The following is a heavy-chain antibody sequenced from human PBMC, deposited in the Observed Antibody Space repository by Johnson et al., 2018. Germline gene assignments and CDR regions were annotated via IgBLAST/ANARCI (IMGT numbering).Heavy chain of an antibody. CDR2: IKSDGRTT. D-gene: IGHD1-26*01. J-gene: IGHJ3*02. Sequence: VQLQESGGGLVQPGGSLRLSCVASGFTLSSYWMHWVRQAPGKGLVWVSRIKSDGRTTTYADFVKGRFTISRDNANNTLYLEMNSLRVEDTAVYYCARVEGSYYGDDAFDIWGQWTLVTVSS. CDR3: ARVEGSYYGDDAFDI. CDR1: GFTLSSYW. V-gene: IGHV3-74*03.